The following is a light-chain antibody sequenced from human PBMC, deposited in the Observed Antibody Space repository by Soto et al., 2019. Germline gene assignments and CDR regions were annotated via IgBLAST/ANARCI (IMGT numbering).Light chain of an antibody. CDR1: QSLVHSDGNTY. CDR2: RAS. J-gene: IGKJ2*01. V-gene: IGKV2-30*02. CDR3: MQATHWPYT. Sequence: DVVMTQSPLSLPVTFGQPASISCRSSQSLVHSDGNTYLNWFQQRPGQSPRRLIYRASDRDSGVPDRFSGRGSGTDFTLKISRVEAEDVAIYFCMQATHWPYTFGQGTKLDIK.